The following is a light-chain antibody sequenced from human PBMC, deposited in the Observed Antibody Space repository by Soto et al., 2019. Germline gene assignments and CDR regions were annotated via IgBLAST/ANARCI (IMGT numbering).Light chain of an antibody. V-gene: IGLV2-8*01. Sequence: ALTHPPSASGSLGQSVTISCTGTASDVGVYNYVSWYQQHPGKAPKLMIYEVTKRPSGVPDRFSGSKSGNTASLTVSGLQAEDEADYYCSSYAGSSTLYVFGTGTRSPS. J-gene: IGLJ1*01. CDR3: SSYAGSSTLYV. CDR1: ASDVGVYNY. CDR2: EVT.